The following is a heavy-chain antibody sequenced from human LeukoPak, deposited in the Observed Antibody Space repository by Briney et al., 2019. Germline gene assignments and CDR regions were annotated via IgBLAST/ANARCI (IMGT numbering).Heavy chain of an antibody. CDR2: TNTDGRTT. D-gene: IGHD2-2*01. Sequence: PGGSLRLSCAVSGFTFSSYWMHWVRQVPGEGLVWVARTNTDGRTTTYADSVKGRFTISRDNAKNMVYLQMNSLRLEDTAVYYCARIEDRDAAFDSWGQGTLVTVSS. V-gene: IGHV3-74*01. J-gene: IGHJ4*02. CDR1: GFTFSSYW. CDR3: ARIEDRDAAFDS.